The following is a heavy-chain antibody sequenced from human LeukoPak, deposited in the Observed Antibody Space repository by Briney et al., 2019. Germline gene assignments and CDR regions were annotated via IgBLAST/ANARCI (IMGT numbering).Heavy chain of an antibody. Sequence: GASVNVSCKASVYTFTSYYMHWVSQAPGQGLECMGCINAGNGHTKYSQEFQDRVPIHRDTSASTAYMELSSLRCEDMAVYYCERDGRADRGYDFAYWSQGTLVTVSP. V-gene: IGHV1-3*03. CDR3: ERDGRADRGYDFAY. D-gene: IGHD5-12*01. CDR2: INAGNGHT. J-gene: IGHJ4*02. CDR1: VYTFTSYY.